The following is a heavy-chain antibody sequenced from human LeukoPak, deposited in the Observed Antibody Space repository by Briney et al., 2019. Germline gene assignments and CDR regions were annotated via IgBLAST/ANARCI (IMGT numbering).Heavy chain of an antibody. V-gene: IGHV3-73*01. D-gene: IGHD3-9*01. Sequence: GGSLRLSCAASGFTFSGSAMHWVRQASGKGLEWVGRIRSKANSYATAYAASVKGRFTISRDDSKNTAYLQMNSLKTEDTAVYYCTRLYYDILTGYYFNDYWGQGTLVTVSS. CDR3: TRLYYDILTGYYFNDY. CDR2: IRSKANSYAT. CDR1: GFTFSGSA. J-gene: IGHJ4*02.